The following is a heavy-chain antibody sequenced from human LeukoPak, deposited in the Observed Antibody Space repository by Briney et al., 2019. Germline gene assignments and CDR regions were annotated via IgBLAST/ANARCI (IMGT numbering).Heavy chain of an antibody. V-gene: IGHV3-48*03. CDR2: ISGSGSTI. J-gene: IGHJ4*02. CDR3: AREGGWATTANDY. CDR1: GFAFSTYE. Sequence: GGSLRLSCTASGFAFSTYEMNWVRQAPGEGLEWVSYISGSGSTIYYADSVKGRFTISRDNAKNSLYLQMSSLRAEDTALYYCAREGGWATTANDYWGQGTLVTVSS. D-gene: IGHD1-1*01.